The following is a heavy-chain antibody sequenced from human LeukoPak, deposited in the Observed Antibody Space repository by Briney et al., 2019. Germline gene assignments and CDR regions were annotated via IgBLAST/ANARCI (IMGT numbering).Heavy chain of an antibody. Sequence: GSSVKVSCKASGGTFSSYAISWVRQAPGQGLEWMGGIIPIFGTANYAQKFQGRVTITADKSTSTAYMELRSLRSDDTAVYYCARPQEEDGYNYNWAFDYWGQGTLVSVSS. CDR3: ARPQEEDGYNYNWAFDY. CDR2: IIPIFGTA. V-gene: IGHV1-69*06. D-gene: IGHD5-24*01. CDR1: GGTFSSYA. J-gene: IGHJ4*02.